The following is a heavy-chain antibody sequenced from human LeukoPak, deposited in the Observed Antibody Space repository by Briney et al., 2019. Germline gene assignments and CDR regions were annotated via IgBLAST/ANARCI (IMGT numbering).Heavy chain of an antibody. D-gene: IGHD4-17*01. Sequence: ASVKVSCKASGYTFTYYYIHWVRQAPGQGLEWMGWINPDSGDTKYVQKFQGRVTMTRDTSISTAYIDLSSLRSDDTAVYYCARDPYGDNHLVYWGQGTLVTVSS. J-gene: IGHJ4*02. CDR1: GYTFTYYY. V-gene: IGHV1-2*02. CDR2: INPDSGDT. CDR3: ARDPYGDNHLVY.